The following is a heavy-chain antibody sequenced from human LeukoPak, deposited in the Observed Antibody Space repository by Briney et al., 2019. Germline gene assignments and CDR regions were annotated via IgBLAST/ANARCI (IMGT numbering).Heavy chain of an antibody. CDR1: GFTFSSYS. Sequence: GGSLRLSCAASGFTFSSYSMNWVRQAPVKGLEWVSSISSGSGYIYYAGSVKGRFTISRDNAKNSLFLQMNSLRADDTAVYYCAKGLGGRGVFWFAPWGQGTLVTVSS. CDR2: ISSGSGYI. CDR3: AKGLGGRGVFWFAP. V-gene: IGHV3-21*01. D-gene: IGHD3-16*01. J-gene: IGHJ5*02.